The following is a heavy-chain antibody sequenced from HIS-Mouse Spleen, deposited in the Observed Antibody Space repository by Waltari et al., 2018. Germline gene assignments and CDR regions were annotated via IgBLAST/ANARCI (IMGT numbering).Heavy chain of an antibody. J-gene: IGHJ4*02. D-gene: IGHD6-19*01. V-gene: IGHV3-21*01. Sequence: EVQLVESGGGLVKPGGSLRLSCAASGFTFSSYSRNWVRQAPGKGLEWVSSISSSSSYIYYADSVKGRFTISRDNAKNSLYLQMNSLRAEDTAVYYCARDPIIAVAASAGYWGQGTLVTVSS. CDR2: ISSSSSYI. CDR1: GFTFSSYS. CDR3: ARDPIIAVAASAGY.